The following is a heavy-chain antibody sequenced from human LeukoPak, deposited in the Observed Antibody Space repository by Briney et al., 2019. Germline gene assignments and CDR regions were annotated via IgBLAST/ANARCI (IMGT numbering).Heavy chain of an antibody. D-gene: IGHD4/OR15-4a*01. CDR3: ARGDDGGNFPFDY. CDR1: GYXXTSYG. V-gene: IGHV1-18*01. CDR2: ISAYNGNT. J-gene: IGHJ4*02. Sequence: GYXXTSYGXXWXXXAPXXXXXWMGWISAYNGNTNYAQKLQGRVTMTTDTSTSTAYMELRSLRSDDTAVYYCARGDDGGNFPFDYWGQGTLVTVSS.